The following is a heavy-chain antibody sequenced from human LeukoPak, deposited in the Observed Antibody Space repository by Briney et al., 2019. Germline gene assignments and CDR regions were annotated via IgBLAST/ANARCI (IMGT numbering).Heavy chain of an antibody. V-gene: IGHV3-21*04. J-gene: IGHJ6*03. CDR3: ASSGLNYYYMAV. CDR2: ISSSSSYI. Sequence: GGSLRLSCAASGFTFSSYSMNWVRQAPGRGLEWVSSISSSSSYIYYADSVKGRFTISRDNAKNSLYLQMNSLRAEDTAVYYCASSGLNYYYMAVWGKGTTVTV. CDR1: GFTFSSYS.